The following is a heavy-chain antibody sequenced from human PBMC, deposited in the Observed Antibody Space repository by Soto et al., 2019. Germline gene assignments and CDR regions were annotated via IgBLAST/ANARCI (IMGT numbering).Heavy chain of an antibody. CDR2: ISYHGSHN. Sequence: HVQLVESGGGVIQPGKSLRLSCAASGFTFSSYAMHWVRQAPGKGLEWVAFISYHGSHNYYADSVKGRFTISRDNSKNTLYLQMNSLRPGDTAVYFCAKDRTTIFGVVTYYFDNWGQGTLVTVSS. CDR3: AKDRTTIFGVVTYYFDN. CDR1: GFTFSSYA. D-gene: IGHD3-3*01. V-gene: IGHV3-30*18. J-gene: IGHJ4*02.